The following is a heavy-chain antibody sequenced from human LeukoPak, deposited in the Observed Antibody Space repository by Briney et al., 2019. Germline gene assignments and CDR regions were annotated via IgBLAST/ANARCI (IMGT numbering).Heavy chain of an antibody. Sequence: PGASVKVSCKASGYSFTGYYMHWVRQAPGQGLEWMGRINPNSGGTNYAQKFQGRVTMTRDTPISTAYMELSRLRSGDTAVYYCASAHDYSNQYFDYYYMDVWGNGTTVTVSS. V-gene: IGHV1-2*06. CDR3: ASAHDYSNQYFDYYYMDV. CDR2: INPNSGGT. D-gene: IGHD4-11*01. CDR1: GYSFTGYY. J-gene: IGHJ6*03.